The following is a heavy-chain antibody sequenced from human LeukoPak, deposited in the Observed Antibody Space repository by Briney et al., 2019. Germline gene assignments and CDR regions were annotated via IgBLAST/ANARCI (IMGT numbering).Heavy chain of an antibody. D-gene: IGHD5-24*01. CDR1: GLPFSGLW. CDR3: ARDGRDGFIDY. Sequence: PGVSLRLSCAAYGLPFSGLWMSWVREAPGKGLERVANLNEDGSKRYYVASVKGRFTISRDNAKNSLYLQMDSLTVEDTATYYCARDGRDGFIDYWGQGTLVTVSS. CDR2: LNEDGSKR. J-gene: IGHJ4*02. V-gene: IGHV3-7*01.